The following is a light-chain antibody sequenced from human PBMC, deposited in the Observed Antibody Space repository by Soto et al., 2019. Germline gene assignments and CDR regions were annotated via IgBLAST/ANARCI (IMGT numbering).Light chain of an antibody. V-gene: IGKV1-9*01. Sequence: DIQLTQSPSSLSASVGDRVTITCRASQTIDTYVNWYQHKPGEAPKLLIYAASTLYGGVPSRFSGSGSGTDFALTITSLQAEDFATYYCQQLRMYPSTFGGGTKVDIK. CDR2: AAS. J-gene: IGKJ4*01. CDR1: QTIDTY. CDR3: QQLRMYPST.